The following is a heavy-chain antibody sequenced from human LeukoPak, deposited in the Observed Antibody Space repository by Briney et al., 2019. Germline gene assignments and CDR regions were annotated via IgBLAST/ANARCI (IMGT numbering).Heavy chain of an antibody. Sequence: SQTLSLTCAISGDSVSSHSAAWIWIRQSPSRGLEWLGRTYYRSKWYNDYAVSVKSRITINPDTSKNQFSLQLNSVTPEDTAVYYCVTGTYYYYGLDVWGQGTTVTVSS. CDR2: TYYRSKWYN. CDR3: VTGTYYYYGLDV. CDR1: GDSVSSHSAA. D-gene: IGHD1-1*01. J-gene: IGHJ6*02. V-gene: IGHV6-1*01.